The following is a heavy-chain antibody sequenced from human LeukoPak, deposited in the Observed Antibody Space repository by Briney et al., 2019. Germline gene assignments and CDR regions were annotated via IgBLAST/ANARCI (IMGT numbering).Heavy chain of an antibody. CDR1: GFTVSSNY. V-gene: IGHV3-53*01. CDR3: ARGPDSSALFGY. D-gene: IGHD3-22*01. CDR2: IYSGGST. J-gene: IGHJ4*02. Sequence: GGSLRLSCAASGFTVSSNYMSWVRQAPGKGLEWVSVIYSGGSTYYADSVKGRFTISRDNSKNTLYLQMNSLRAEDTAVYYCARGPDSSALFGYWGQGTLVTVSS.